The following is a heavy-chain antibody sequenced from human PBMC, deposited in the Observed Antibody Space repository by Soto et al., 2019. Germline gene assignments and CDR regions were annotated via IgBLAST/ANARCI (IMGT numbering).Heavy chain of an antibody. CDR2: VNWNGGST. CDR3: ARDQLYYNDISGRPLNAFDV. Sequence: GGSLRLSCAASGFPFDDYGMSWARQAPGKGLEWVSGVNWNGGSTGYADSVKGRFTISRDNAKNSLYLQMNSLRAEDTAVYYCARDQLYYNDISGRPLNAFDVWGQGTMVTVSS. CDR1: GFPFDDYG. V-gene: IGHV3-20*04. D-gene: IGHD3-22*01. J-gene: IGHJ3*01.